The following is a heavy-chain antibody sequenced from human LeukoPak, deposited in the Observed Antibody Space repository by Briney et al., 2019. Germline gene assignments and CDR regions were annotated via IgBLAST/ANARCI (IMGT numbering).Heavy chain of an antibody. J-gene: IGHJ3*02. Sequence: SDTLSLTCAVSGYSISSSNYWAWIRQPPGKGLEWIGHIYYSGGIYYNPSLKSRVTMSVDTSKNQFSLKLSSVTAVDTAVYYCERKATTGPTKAAFDIWGQGTMVTVSS. CDR1: GYSISSSNY. CDR3: ERKATTGPTKAAFDI. D-gene: IGHD4-17*01. CDR2: IYYSGGI. V-gene: IGHV4-28*05.